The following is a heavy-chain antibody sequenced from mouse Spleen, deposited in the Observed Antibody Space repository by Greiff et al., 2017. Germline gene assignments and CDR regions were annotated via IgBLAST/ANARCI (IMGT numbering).Heavy chain of an antibody. CDR3: ARGLRY. J-gene: IGHJ4*01. CDR1: GYSITSGYY. V-gene: IGHV3-6*01. CDR2: ISYDGSN. D-gene: IGHD2-2*01. Sequence: ESGPGLVKPSQSLSLTCSVTGYSITSGYYWNWIRQFPGNKLEWMGYISYDGSNNYNPSLKNRISITRDTSKNQFFLKLNSVTTEDTATYYCARGLRYWGQGTSVTVSS.